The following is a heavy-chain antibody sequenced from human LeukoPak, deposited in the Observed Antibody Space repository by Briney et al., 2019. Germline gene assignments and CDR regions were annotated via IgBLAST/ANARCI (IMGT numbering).Heavy chain of an antibody. D-gene: IGHD3-3*01. CDR3: ARQLRFLEWPTWFDP. V-gene: IGHV4-38-2*02. CDR2: IYHSGST. J-gene: IGHJ5*02. CDR1: GYSISSGYY. Sequence: SETLSLTCTVSGYSISSGYYWGWIRQPPGKGLEWIGSIYHSGSTYYNPSLKSRVTISVDTSKNQFSLKLSSVTAADTAVYYCARQLRFLEWPTWFDPWGQGTLVTVSS.